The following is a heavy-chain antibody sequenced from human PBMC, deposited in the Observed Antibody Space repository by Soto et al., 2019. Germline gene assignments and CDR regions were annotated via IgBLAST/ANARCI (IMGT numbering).Heavy chain of an antibody. V-gene: IGHV3-30-3*01. D-gene: IGHD6-6*01. CDR3: ARDPARYSSSSQAAFDI. CDR2: ISYDGSNK. Sequence: GGSLRLSCAASGFTFSSYAMHWVRQAPGKGLEWVAVISYDGSNKYYADSVKGRFTISRDNSKNTRYLQMNSLRAEDTAVYYCARDPARYSSSSQAAFDIWGQGTMVTVSS. CDR1: GFTFSSYA. J-gene: IGHJ3*02.